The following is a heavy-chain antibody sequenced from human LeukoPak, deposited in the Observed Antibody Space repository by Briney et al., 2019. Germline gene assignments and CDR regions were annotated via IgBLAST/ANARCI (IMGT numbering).Heavy chain of an antibody. D-gene: IGHD2-2*01. V-gene: IGHV3-21*01. CDR3: ARGCSSTSCYSSPGAFDI. J-gene: IGHJ3*02. Sequence: GGSLRLSCAASGFTFSGHAMNWVRQAPGKGLEWVSGISGGGGSVYYADSVKGRFTISRDNAKNSLYLQMNSLRAEDTAVYYCARGCSSTSCYSSPGAFDIWGQGTMVTVSS. CDR2: ISGGGGSV. CDR1: GFTFSGHA.